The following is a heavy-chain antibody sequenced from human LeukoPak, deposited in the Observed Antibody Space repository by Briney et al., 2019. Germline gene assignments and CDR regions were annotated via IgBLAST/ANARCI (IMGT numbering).Heavy chain of an antibody. CDR2: IYYSGST. CDR3: ARRPMIVGVVAFDI. D-gene: IGHD3-22*01. J-gene: IGHJ3*02. Sequence: SQTLSLTCTVSGGSISSGGYYWSWIRQPPGKGLEWIGYIYYSGSTNYNPSLKSRVTISVDTSKNQFSLKLSSVTAADTAVYYCARRPMIVGVVAFDIWGQGTMVTVSS. CDR1: GGSISSGGYY. V-gene: IGHV4-61*08.